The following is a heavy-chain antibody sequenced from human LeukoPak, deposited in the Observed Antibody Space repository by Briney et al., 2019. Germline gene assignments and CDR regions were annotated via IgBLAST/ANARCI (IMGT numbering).Heavy chain of an antibody. J-gene: IGHJ4*02. CDR1: GFTFSSYD. V-gene: IGHV3-13*01. D-gene: IGHD3-10*01. CDR2: IDTTGGT. CDR3: VKEDNEAGTWFGPLDN. Sequence: GGSLRLSCAASGFTFSSYDMHWVRQATGKGLEWVSAIDTTGGTYYPASVKGRFSISRDNARNSLYLQMNSLTAGDTAVYYCVKEDNEAGTWFGPLDNWGRGFLFTVSS.